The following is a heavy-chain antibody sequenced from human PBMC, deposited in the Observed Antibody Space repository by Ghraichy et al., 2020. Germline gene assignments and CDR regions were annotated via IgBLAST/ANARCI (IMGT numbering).Heavy chain of an antibody. CDR1: GYTFTSYG. V-gene: IGHV1-18*04. CDR2: ISAYNGNT. Sequence: VKVSCKASGYTFTSYGISWVRQAPGQGLEWMGWISAYNGNTNYAQKLQGRVTMTTDTSTSTAYMELRSLRSDDTAVYYCARDRIAARPDGGTSDYWGQGTLVTVSS. J-gene: IGHJ4*02. CDR3: ARDRIAARPDGGTSDY. D-gene: IGHD6-6*01.